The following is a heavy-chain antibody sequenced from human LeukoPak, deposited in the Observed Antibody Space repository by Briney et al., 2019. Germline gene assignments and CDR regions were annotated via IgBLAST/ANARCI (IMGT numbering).Heavy chain of an antibody. CDR2: ISGSGGST. Sequence: GGSLRLSCAASGFTFSSYAMSWVRQAPGKGLEWVSAISGSGGSTYYADSVKGRFTISRDNSKSTLYLQMNSLRAEGTAVYYCAKDLKAVAGTSDYWGQGTLVTVSS. CDR3: AKDLKAVAGTSDY. CDR1: GFTFSSYA. D-gene: IGHD6-19*01. V-gene: IGHV3-23*01. J-gene: IGHJ4*02.